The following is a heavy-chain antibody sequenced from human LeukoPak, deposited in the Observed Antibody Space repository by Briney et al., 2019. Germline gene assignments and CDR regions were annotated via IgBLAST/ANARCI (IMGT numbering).Heavy chain of an antibody. J-gene: IGHJ4*02. CDR1: GRSISSYY. CDR3: ARGAVAGSCMNDY. V-gene: IGHV4-59*12. D-gene: IGHD6-19*01. CDR2: IYYNGSN. Sequence: SETQSLTCTVAGRSISSYYWSWIRHPPRKGLEWIGYIYYNGSNNYNPSLKTRVPISVDTSKNRFSLKLSSVAPAATAVYYFARGAVAGSCMNDYLGQGTLVTVSS.